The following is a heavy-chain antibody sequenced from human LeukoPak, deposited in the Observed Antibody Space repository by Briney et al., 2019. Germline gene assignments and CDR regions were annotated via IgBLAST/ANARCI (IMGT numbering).Heavy chain of an antibody. J-gene: IGHJ4*02. Sequence: SETLSLTCTVSSGSISSYYWSLIRQPPGKGLEWIGYMYYSGNTHYNPSLKSRVTMSVDTSKKQFSLRLASVTAADTAVYYCAGTTSGWYGGGDYWGQGTLVTVSS. D-gene: IGHD6-19*01. V-gene: IGHV4-59*08. CDR3: AGTTSGWYGGGDY. CDR1: SGSISSYY. CDR2: MYYSGNT.